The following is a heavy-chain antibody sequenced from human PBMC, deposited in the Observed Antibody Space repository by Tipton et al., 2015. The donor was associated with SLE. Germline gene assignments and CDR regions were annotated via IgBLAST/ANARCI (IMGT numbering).Heavy chain of an antibody. V-gene: IGHV3-30*02. J-gene: IGHJ4*02. CDR2: IRYDGSNK. D-gene: IGHD5-12*01. CDR3: ARDIIVGT. Sequence: SLRLSCAASGFTFSSYGMHWVRQAPGKGLEWVAFIRYDGSNKYYADSVKGRFTISRDNAKNSLYLQMNSLRAEDTAVYYCARDIIVGTWGQGTLVTVSS. CDR1: GFTFSSYG.